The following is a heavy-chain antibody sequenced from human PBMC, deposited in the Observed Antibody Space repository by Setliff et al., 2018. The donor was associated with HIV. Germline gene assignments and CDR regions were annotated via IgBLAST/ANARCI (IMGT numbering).Heavy chain of an antibody. V-gene: IGHV5-51*01. J-gene: IGHJ3*02. CDR2: ISPGDSNT. Sequence: GESLKISCQGSGYSFTSYWIGWVRQLPGKGLEWMGIISPGDSNTRYSPSFQGQVTISADKSISTAYLQWSSLKASDTAMYYCARQNPQSAFDIWGQGTMVTVSS. CDR3: ARQNPQSAFDI. CDR1: GYSFTSYW.